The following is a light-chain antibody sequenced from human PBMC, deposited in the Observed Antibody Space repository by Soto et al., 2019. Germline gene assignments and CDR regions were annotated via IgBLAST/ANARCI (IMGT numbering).Light chain of an antibody. CDR2: AVA. CDR3: QQTCDTPTT. CDR1: QRIDNY. V-gene: IGKV1-39*01. Sequence: DIQMTQSPSSLSASVGDRVTITCRASQRIDNYLNWYQQKPGKAPNLVIYAVASLQGGVPSRFSGSASGTDFTLTISSLQPEDFATYYCQQTCDTPTTFGQGTKLEI. J-gene: IGKJ2*01.